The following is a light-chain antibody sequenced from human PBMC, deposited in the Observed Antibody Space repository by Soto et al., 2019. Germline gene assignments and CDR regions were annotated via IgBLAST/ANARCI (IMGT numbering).Light chain of an antibody. V-gene: IGKV3-20*01. CDR2: GTF. CDR1: QSISSSY. CDR3: QQYGSSPYT. Sequence: EIVLTQSPGTLSLSPGERATLSCRASQSISSSYLAWYQQKPGQAPRLLIYGTFNRATGIPDRFSGSGSGTVFTLTISRLEPEDFAVYFCQQYGSSPYTFGQGTKLEI. J-gene: IGKJ2*01.